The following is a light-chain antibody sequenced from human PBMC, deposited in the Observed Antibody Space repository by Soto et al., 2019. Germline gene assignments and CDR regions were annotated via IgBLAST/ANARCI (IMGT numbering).Light chain of an antibody. CDR3: QQYYSYLIT. CDR2: AAS. V-gene: IGKV1-8*01. CDR1: QGISSY. Sequence: SFSASTGDRVTITCRASQGISSYLAWYQQKPGKAPKLLIYAASTLQSGVPSRFSGSGSGTDFTLTISCLQSEDFATYYCQQYYSYLITFGQGTRLEIK. J-gene: IGKJ5*01.